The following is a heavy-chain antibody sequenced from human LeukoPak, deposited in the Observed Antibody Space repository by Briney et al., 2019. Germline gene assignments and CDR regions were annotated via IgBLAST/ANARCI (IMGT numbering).Heavy chain of an antibody. V-gene: IGHV1-2*04. J-gene: IGHJ3*02. CDR3: ARTNHIYGDLEIDAFDI. Sequence: ASVKVSCKASGYTFTGYYMHWVRQAPGQGLEWMGWINPNSGGTNYAQKFQGWVTMTGDTSISTAYMEPSRLRSDDTAVYYCARTNHIYGDLEIDAFDIWGQGTMVTVSS. CDR2: INPNSGGT. D-gene: IGHD4-17*01. CDR1: GYTFTGYY.